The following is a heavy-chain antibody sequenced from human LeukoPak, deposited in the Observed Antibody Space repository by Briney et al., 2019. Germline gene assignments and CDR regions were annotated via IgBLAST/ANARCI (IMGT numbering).Heavy chain of an antibody. Sequence: GGSLRLSCAASGFTVSSNYMSWVRQAPGKGLEWVSVIYSGGSTYYADSVKGRFTISRDNSKNTVYLQMNSLRAEDTAVYYCARDGTTVTTRPDFFDYWGQGTLVTVSS. J-gene: IGHJ4*02. CDR1: GFTVSSNY. D-gene: IGHD4-17*01. CDR3: ARDGTTVTTRPDFFDY. V-gene: IGHV3-53*01. CDR2: IYSGGST.